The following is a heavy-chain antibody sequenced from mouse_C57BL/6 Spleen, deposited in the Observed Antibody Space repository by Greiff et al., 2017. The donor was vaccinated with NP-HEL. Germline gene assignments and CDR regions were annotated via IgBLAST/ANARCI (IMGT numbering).Heavy chain of an antibody. CDR3: AREGDYYGSSWGY. CDR2: IYPGDGDT. J-gene: IGHJ2*01. D-gene: IGHD1-1*01. CDR1: GYAFSSYW. Sequence: VQLQQSGAELVKPGASVKISCRASGYAFSSYWMNWVKQRPGKGLEWIGQIYPGDGDTNYNGKFKGKATLTSDKSSSTAYMQLSSLTSEDSAVYFGAREGDYYGSSWGYWGQGTTLTVSS. V-gene: IGHV1-80*01.